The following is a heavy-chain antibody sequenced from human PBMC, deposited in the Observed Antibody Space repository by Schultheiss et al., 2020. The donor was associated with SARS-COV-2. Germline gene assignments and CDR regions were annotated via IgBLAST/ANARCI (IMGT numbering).Heavy chain of an antibody. CDR1: GFTFSSYA. Sequence: GGSLRLSCAASGFTFSSYAMSWVRQAPGKGLEWVSSISSSSSYIYYADSVKGRFTISRDNAKNSLYLQMGSLRAEDMAVYYCARMVGATRFDYWGQGTLVTVSS. CDR3: ARMVGATRFDY. J-gene: IGHJ4*02. CDR2: ISSSSSYI. D-gene: IGHD1-26*01. V-gene: IGHV3-21*01.